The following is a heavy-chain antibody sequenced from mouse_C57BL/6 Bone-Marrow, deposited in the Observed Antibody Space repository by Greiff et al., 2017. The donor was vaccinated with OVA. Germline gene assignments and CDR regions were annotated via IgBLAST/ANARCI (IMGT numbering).Heavy chain of an antibody. CDR3: TTPIYYGNYGGFY. D-gene: IGHD2-1*01. CDR2: IDPENGDT. J-gene: IGHJ2*01. CDR1: GFNITDDY. V-gene: IGHV14-4*01. Sequence: VQLQQSGAELVRPGASVKLSCTASGFNITDDYMHWVKQRPEQGLEWIGWIDPENGDTEYASKFQGKATITADTSSNTAYLQLSSLTSEDTAVYYCTTPIYYGNYGGFYWGQGTTLTVSS.